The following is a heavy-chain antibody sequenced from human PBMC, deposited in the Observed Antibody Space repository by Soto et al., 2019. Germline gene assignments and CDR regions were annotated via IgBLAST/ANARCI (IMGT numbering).Heavy chain of an antibody. V-gene: IGHV4-39*01. D-gene: IGHD3-22*01. CDR3: ARHYYDSSGYSDWFDP. Sequence: SETLSLTCTVSGGSISSSSYYWGWIRQPPGKGLEWIGSIYYSGSTYYNPSLKSRVTISVDTSKNQFSLKLSSVTAADTAVYYCARHYYDSSGYSDWFDPWGQGTLLTLAS. CDR2: IYYSGST. CDR1: GGSISSSSYY. J-gene: IGHJ5*02.